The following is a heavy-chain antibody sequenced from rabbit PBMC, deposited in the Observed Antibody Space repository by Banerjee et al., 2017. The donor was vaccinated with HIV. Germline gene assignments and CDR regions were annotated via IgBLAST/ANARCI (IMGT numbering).Heavy chain of an antibody. CDR3: ARDLAGVIGWNFGL. D-gene: IGHD4-1*01. V-gene: IGHV1S45*01. CDR2: INTSSGNT. J-gene: IGHJ3*01. Sequence: QEQLVESGGGLVQPGGSLKLSCTASGFDFTNNAMCWVRQAPGKGLEWIACINTSSGNTVYANWAKGRFTISKTSSTTVTLQMTSLTAADTATYLCARDLAGVIGWNFGLWGQGTLVTVS. CDR1: GFDFTNNA.